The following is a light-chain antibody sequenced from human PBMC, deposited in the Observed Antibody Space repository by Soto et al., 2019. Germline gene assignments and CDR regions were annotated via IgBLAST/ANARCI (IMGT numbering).Light chain of an antibody. CDR2: TDN. CDR1: NSNIGTYT. CDR3: AAWDDSLNGVL. J-gene: IGLJ2*01. Sequence: QSVLTQPPSASGTPGQRVTISCSGGNSNIGTYTVNWYQQLPGTAPKVLIYTDNQRPSGVPDRFSGSKSGTSASLAISGLQSDDEADYYCAAWDDSLNGVLFGGGTKLTVL. V-gene: IGLV1-44*01.